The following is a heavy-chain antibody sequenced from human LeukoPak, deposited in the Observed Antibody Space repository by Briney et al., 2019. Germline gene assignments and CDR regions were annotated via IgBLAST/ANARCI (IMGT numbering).Heavy chain of an antibody. D-gene: IGHD2-15*01. CDR3: ARVYCSDGSCFFDY. Sequence: PSETLSLTCAVYGGSFSGYYWSWIRQPPGKGLEWIGEINHSGSTNYNPSLKSRVTISVDTSKNQFSLKLSSVTAADTALYYCARVYCSDGSCFFDYWGQGTLVTVSS. CDR2: INHSGST. J-gene: IGHJ4*02. CDR1: GGSFSGYY. V-gene: IGHV4-34*01.